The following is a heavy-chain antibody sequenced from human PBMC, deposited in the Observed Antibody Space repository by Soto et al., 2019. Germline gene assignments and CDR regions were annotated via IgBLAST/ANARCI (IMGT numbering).Heavy chain of an antibody. J-gene: IGHJ4*02. Sequence: GGPLRFPCAASGLTFRGTGMHGVRKAPGKGLEWGAVMSYDGSNQYTADSVKGPFTISRENSRNTPNLQMNSRSAEDTAVYYFSSRLYYYGSGSRCLFDYWGQGTLVTVSS. CDR2: MSYDGSNQ. CDR1: GLTFRGTG. D-gene: IGHD3-10*01. V-gene: IGHV3-30*03. CDR3: SSRLYYYGSGSRCLFDY.